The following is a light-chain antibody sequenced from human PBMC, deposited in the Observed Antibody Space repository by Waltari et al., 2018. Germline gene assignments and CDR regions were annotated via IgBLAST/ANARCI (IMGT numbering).Light chain of an antibody. CDR1: QSVNTW. V-gene: IGKV1-5*03. CDR2: KAS. Sequence: IQLTQSPSTLSASVGDRVTMTCRASQSVNTWLAWYQQKPGRAPHRLVSKASILQSGGPSRFSGSESGSEFTLTISSLQPDDFATYYCQQYDDYIPLTFGGGTTVEI. J-gene: IGKJ4*01. CDR3: QQYDDYIPLT.